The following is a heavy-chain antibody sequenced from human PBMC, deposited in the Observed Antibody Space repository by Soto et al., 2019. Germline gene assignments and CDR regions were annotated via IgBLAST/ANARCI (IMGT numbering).Heavy chain of an antibody. CDR3: ARHRPLIFTALDAFDI. CDR2: IYYSGST. V-gene: IGHV4-39*01. CDR1: GGSISSSSYY. D-gene: IGHD2-15*01. J-gene: IGHJ3*02. Sequence: QLQLQESGPGLVKPSETLSLTCTVSGGSISSSSYYWGWIRQPPGKGLEWIGSIYYSGSTYYNPSLKSRVTISVDTSKNQFSLKLSSVTAADTAVYYCARHRPLIFTALDAFDIWGQGTMVTVSS.